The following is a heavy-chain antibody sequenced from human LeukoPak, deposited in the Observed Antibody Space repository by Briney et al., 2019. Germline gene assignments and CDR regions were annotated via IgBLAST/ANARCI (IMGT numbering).Heavy chain of an antibody. D-gene: IGHD6-6*01. V-gene: IGHV4-39*01. CDR1: GGSISSSSYY. CDR2: IYYSGST. J-gene: IGHJ4*02. Sequence: SETLSLTCTVSGGSISSSSYYWGWIRQPPGKGLEWIGSIYYSGSTYYNPSFKSRVTISVDTSKNQFSLKLSSVTAADTAVYYCARVPRGSSAAFDYWGQGTLVTVSS. CDR3: ARVPRGSSAAFDY.